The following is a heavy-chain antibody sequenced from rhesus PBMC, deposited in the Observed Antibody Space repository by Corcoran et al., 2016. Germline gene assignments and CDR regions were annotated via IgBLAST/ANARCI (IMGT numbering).Heavy chain of an antibody. Sequence: QVQLQESGPGLVKPLETLSLTCAVSGGSISSNFWSWIRQPPGKGLDWIGYIHGGGGSIHVNPSLKSRVPLSVDTSTNQFSLRLNSVAAADTAVYYCAREYPTVTTYPYYFDYWGQGVLVTVSS. V-gene: IGHV4S11*01. D-gene: IGHD4-35*01. CDR2: IHGGGGSI. CDR1: GGSISSNF. J-gene: IGHJ4*01. CDR3: AREYPTVTTYPYYFDY.